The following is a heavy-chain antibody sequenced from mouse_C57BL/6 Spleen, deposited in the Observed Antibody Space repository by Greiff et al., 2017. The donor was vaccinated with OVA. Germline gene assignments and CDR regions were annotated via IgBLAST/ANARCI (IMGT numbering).Heavy chain of an antibody. CDR3: ARRSGDYGSSYGYFDD. D-gene: IGHD1-1*01. CDR2: IYPGGGYT. CDR1: GYTFTNYW. V-gene: IGHV1-63*01. J-gene: IGHJ1*03. Sequence: QVQLQQSGAELVRPGTSVKMSCKASGYTFTNYWIGWAKQRPGHGLEWIGDIYPGGGYTNYNEKFKGKATLTADKSSSTAYMQFSSLTSEDSTIYDCARRSGDYGSSYGYFDDWGTGTTVTVSS.